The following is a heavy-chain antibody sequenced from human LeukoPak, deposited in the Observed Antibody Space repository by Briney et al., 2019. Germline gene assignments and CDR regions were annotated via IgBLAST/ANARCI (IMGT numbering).Heavy chain of an antibody. CDR1: GFTFSTYW. CDR3: AKPGFYYYYGMDV. V-gene: IGHV3-30*18. CDR2: ISYDGSNK. J-gene: IGHJ6*02. Sequence: GGSLRLSCAASGFTFSTYWMTWVRQAPGKGLEGVAVISYDGSNKYYADSVKGRFTISRDNSKNTLYLQMNSLRAEDTAVYYCAKPGFYYYYGMDVWGQGTTVTVSS.